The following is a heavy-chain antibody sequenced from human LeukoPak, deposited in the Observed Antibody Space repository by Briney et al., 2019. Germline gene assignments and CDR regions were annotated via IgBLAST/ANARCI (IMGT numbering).Heavy chain of an antibody. Sequence: SETLSLTCTVSGGSISSGSYYWSWIRQPAGKGLEWIGRIYTSGSTNYNPSLKSRVTISVDTSKNQFSLKLSSVTAADTAVYYCARDSCSSTSCYNAFDIWGQGTMVTVSS. CDR1: GGSISSGSYY. J-gene: IGHJ3*02. V-gene: IGHV4-61*02. CDR2: IYTSGST. D-gene: IGHD2-2*02. CDR3: ARDSCSSTSCYNAFDI.